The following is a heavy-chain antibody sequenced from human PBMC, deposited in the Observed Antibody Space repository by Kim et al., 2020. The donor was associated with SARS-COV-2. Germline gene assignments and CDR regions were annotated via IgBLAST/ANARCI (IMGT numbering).Heavy chain of an antibody. CDR1: GYTFTSYG. Sequence: ASVKVSCKASGYTFTSYGISWVRQAPGQGLEWMGWISAYNGNTNYAQKLQGRVTMTTDTSTSTAYMELRSLRSDDTAVYYCARENGDSNRAPAYYYYGMDVWGQGTTVTVSS. J-gene: IGHJ6*02. CDR3: ARENGDSNRAPAYYYYGMDV. D-gene: IGHD4-17*01. V-gene: IGHV1-18*01. CDR2: ISAYNGNT.